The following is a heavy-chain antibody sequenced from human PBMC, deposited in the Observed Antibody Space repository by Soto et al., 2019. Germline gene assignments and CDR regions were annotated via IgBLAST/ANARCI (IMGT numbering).Heavy chain of an antibody. CDR1: GYTFTSYG. CDR3: ARDPNDSSAYYHHYYYGMDV. CDR2: INAGNGNT. V-gene: IGHV1-3*01. Sequence: GASVKVSCKASGYTFTSYGIHWVRQAPGQRLEWTGWINAGNGNTKYSEKFQGRVTITRDTSASTAYLGLSSLRSEDTAVYYCARDPNDSSAYYHHYYYGMDVWGQGTTVTSP. D-gene: IGHD3-22*01. J-gene: IGHJ6*02.